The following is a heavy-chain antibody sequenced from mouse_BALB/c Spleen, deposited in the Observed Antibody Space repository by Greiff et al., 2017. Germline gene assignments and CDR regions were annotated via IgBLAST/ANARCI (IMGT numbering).Heavy chain of an antibody. D-gene: IGHD1-1*01. Sequence: EVQVVESGPSLVKPSQTLSLTCSVTGDSITSGYWNWIRKFPGNKLEYMGYISYSGSTYYNPSLKSRISITRDTSKNQYYLQLNSVTTEDTATYYCAGYYGSSYLFAYWGQGTLVTVSA. CDR3: AGYYGSSYLFAY. CDR1: GDSITSGY. V-gene: IGHV3-8*02. CDR2: ISYSGST. J-gene: IGHJ3*01.